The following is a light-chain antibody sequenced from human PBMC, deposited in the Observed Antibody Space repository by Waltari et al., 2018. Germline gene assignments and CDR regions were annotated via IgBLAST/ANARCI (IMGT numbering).Light chain of an antibody. CDR2: EGS. CDR3: CSYAGTL. CDR1: SSDVGSYNL. Sequence: QSALPQPASVSGSPGQSLTLPCPGTSSDVGSYNLVSWYQQHPGKAPKLMIYEGSKRPSGVSNRFSGSKSGNAASLTISGLQAEDEADYYCCSYAGTLFGGGTKLTVL. V-gene: IGLV2-23*01. J-gene: IGLJ3*02.